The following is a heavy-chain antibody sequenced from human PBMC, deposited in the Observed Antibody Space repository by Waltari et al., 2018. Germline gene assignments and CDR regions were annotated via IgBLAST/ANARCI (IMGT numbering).Heavy chain of an antibody. D-gene: IGHD6-6*01. Sequence: EVQLVQSGAEVKKPGASLRISCKGSGYSFTSYWISWVRNVPGKGLEWMGRIDPSDSYTNYSPSFQGHVTISADKSISTAYLQWSSLKASDTAMYYCARSPPLLAAQGGMDVWGQGTTVTVSS. V-gene: IGHV5-10-1*03. CDR2: IDPSDSYT. J-gene: IGHJ6*02. CDR1: GYSFTSYW. CDR3: ARSPPLLAAQGGMDV.